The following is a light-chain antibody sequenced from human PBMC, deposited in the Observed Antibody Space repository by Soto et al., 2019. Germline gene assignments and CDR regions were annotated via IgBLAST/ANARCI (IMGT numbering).Light chain of an antibody. J-gene: IGKJ2*01. CDR3: EMYNNWPPIT. V-gene: IGKV3-15*01. CDR2: GAS. Sequence: EIVMTQSPATLSVSPGERATLSCRASQSVSSNLAWYQQKRGQAPRLLIYGASTRATGIPARCSGSGSGTVFTRTITGLQSEDFAVYYCEMYNNWPPITFGQGTKLEIK. CDR1: QSVSSN.